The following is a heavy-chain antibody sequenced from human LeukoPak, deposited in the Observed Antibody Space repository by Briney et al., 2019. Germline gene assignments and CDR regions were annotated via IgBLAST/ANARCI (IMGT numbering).Heavy chain of an antibody. CDR1: GFTFSSYA. V-gene: IGHV3-23*01. D-gene: IGHD4-17*01. Sequence: GGSLRLSCAASGFTFSSYAMSWVRQAPGKGLEWVSAISGSGGSTYYADSVKGRFTISRDNSKNTLYLQMNSLRAEDTAVYYCAKYKTSTVTTGFDYWGQGTLVTVSP. J-gene: IGHJ4*02. CDR2: ISGSGGST. CDR3: AKYKTSTVTTGFDY.